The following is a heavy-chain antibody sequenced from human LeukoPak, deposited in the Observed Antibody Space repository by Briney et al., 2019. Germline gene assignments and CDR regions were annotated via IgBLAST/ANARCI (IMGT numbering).Heavy chain of an antibody. J-gene: IGHJ4*02. CDR1: GFTFSSYW. V-gene: IGHV3-74*01. CDR3: SRDLRGADDY. D-gene: IGHD1-26*01. Sequence: SGGSLRLSCAASGFTFSSYWMHWVRQAPGKGLVWVSHIHTDGSSTNYADSVKGRFTISRDNAKNTLYLQMNSLRAEDTAVYYCSRDLRGADDYWGQGTLVTVSS. CDR2: IHTDGSST.